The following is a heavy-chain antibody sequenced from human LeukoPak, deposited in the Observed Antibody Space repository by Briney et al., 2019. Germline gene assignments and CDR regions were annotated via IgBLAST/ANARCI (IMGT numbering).Heavy chain of an antibody. V-gene: IGHV3-7*01. D-gene: IGHD3-22*01. CDR1: GFTFSSYW. Sequence: GGSLRLSCAASGFTFSSYWMSWVRQAPGKGLEWVANIKQDGSEKYYVDSVKGRFTISRDNAKNSLYLQMNSLRVEDTAVYYCVVDSSAYYGPGAFHIWGQGTMVTVSS. J-gene: IGHJ3*02. CDR2: IKQDGSEK. CDR3: VVDSSAYYGPGAFHI.